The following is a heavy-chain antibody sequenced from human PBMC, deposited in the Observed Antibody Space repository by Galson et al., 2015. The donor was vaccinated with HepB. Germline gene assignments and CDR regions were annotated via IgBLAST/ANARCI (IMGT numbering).Heavy chain of an antibody. D-gene: IGHD2-2*01. CDR1: GYTFTSYY. V-gene: IGHV1-46*03. CDR2: INPSGGST. J-gene: IGHJ6*02. Sequence: SVKVSCKASGYTFTSYYMHWVRQAPGQGLEWMGIINPSGGSTSYAQKFQGRVTMTRDTSTSTVYMELSSLRSEDTAVYYCARVNIVVVPVDYYYYYGMDVWGQGTTVTVSS. CDR3: ARVNIVVVPVDYYYYYGMDV.